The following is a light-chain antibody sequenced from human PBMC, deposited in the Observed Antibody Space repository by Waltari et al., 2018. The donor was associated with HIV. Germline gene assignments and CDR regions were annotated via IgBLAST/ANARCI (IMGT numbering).Light chain of an antibody. CDR1: SFNIGRNF. J-gene: IGLJ1*01. CDR2: RDN. Sequence: QSVLTQPPSASGTPGQRVIISCSGSSFNIGRNFVSWYQQVPGTAPKVLIFRDNQRPSGVPDRCSGSKSGASASLAISGLRSEDEADYYCAAWDDSLRGSYVFGPGTKVTVL. V-gene: IGLV1-47*01. CDR3: AAWDDSLRGSYV.